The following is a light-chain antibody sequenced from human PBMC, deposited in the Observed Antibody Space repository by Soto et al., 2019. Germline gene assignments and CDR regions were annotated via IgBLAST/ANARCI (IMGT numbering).Light chain of an antibody. CDR1: QDISNY. CDR3: QQYDNLPRLT. CDR2: DAS. J-gene: IGKJ4*01. V-gene: IGKV1-33*01. Sequence: DIQITQSPSTLSASVGDRVTITCQASQDISNYLNWYQQKPGKAPKLLIYDASNLEKGVPPRFSGSGSGTDFTFTISSLQPEDIARYYCQQYDNLPRLTFGGGTRWIS.